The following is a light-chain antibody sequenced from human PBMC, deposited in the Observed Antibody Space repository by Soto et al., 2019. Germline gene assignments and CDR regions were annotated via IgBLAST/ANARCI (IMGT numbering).Light chain of an antibody. J-gene: IGKJ1*01. CDR1: QSVSDK. V-gene: IGKV3-15*01. Sequence: ELLMSHSPDPLSVSPGERGSLSCSASQSVSDKVAWYQQTSGQPPKLLIYDTVSRAAGVPGRFSGSGSGTEFTLTISSLQSEDYGIYFCQQYVNYPKTFGHGTKVDIK. CDR2: DTV. CDR3: QQYVNYPKT.